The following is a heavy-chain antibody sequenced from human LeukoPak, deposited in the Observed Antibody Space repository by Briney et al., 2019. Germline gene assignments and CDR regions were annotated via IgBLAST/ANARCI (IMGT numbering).Heavy chain of an antibody. CDR1: GFTFGDYA. D-gene: IGHD2-2*01. V-gene: IGHV3-49*04. CDR3: TRESTRRWFDP. CDR2: IRSKAYGGTT. Sequence: GGSLRLSCTASGFTFGDYAVGWARQAPGKGLEWVGFIRSKAYGGTTEYAASVKGRFTISRDDSKSIDYLQMNSLKTEDTAVYYCTRESTRRWFDPWGQGTLVTVSS. J-gene: IGHJ5*02.